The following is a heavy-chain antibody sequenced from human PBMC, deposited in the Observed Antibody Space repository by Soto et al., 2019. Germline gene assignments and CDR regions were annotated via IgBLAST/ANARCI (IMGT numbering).Heavy chain of an antibody. J-gene: IGHJ4*02. Sequence: SLRLSCAAARFTFSDYGMHWVRQAPGKGLQWLATISHHGIRTHYADSVLGRFTITGDNFKKVVYLHLSGLKVEDTALYYCAKDWVGDSNNYQLGYRGQGPAITVSS. D-gene: IGHD1-1*01. CDR1: RFTFSDYG. CDR2: ISHHGIRT. CDR3: AKDWVGDSNNYQLGY. V-gene: IGHV3-30*18.